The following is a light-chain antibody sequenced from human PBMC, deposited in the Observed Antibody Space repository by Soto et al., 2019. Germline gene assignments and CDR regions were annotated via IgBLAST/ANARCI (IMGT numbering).Light chain of an antibody. CDR2: AAS. CDR3: QQSYSNPWT. CDR1: QRIGTH. J-gene: IGKJ1*01. V-gene: IGKV1-39*01. Sequence: DVQRTQSTSSLSASVGDRVTITCRTSQRIGTHLNWYHEKPGKAPKLLIYAASSLQSGVPSRFSGSGSGTDFTLTISSLQPEDFATYYCQQSYSNPWTFGQGTKVDIK.